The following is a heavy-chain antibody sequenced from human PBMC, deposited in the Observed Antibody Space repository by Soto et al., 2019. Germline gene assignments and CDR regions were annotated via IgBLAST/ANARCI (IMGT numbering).Heavy chain of an antibody. D-gene: IGHD3-10*01. CDR1: GGSISSYY. V-gene: IGHV4-59*01. CDR3: ARDPGWFGELFLDY. J-gene: IGHJ4*02. CDR2: IYYSGST. Sequence: SETLSLTCTVSGGSISSYYWSWIRQPPGKGLEWIGYIYYSGSTNYNPSLKSRVTISVDTSKNQFSLKLSSVTAADTAVYYCARDPGWFGELFLDYWGQGTLVTVSS.